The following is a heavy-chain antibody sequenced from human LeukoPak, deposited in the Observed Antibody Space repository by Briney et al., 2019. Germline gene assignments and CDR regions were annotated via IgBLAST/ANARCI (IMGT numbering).Heavy chain of an antibody. V-gene: IGHV3-21*01. CDR1: GFTFSSYS. CDR2: ISSSSSYI. Sequence: GRSLRLSCAASGFTFSSYSMNWVRQAPGKGLEWVSSISSSSSYIYYADSVKGRFTISRDNAKNSLYLQMNSLRAEDTAVYYCARFGYQLLLPAYDYWGQGTLVTVSS. J-gene: IGHJ4*02. D-gene: IGHD2-2*01. CDR3: ARFGYQLLLPAYDY.